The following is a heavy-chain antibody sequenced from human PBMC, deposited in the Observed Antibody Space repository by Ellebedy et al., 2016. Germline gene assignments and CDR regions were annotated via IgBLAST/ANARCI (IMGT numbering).Heavy chain of an antibody. CDR2: LFSGGST. J-gene: IGHJ4*02. CDR1: GGSISSYY. Sequence: SETLSLXCPVSGGSISSYYWSWIRQAPGKGLEWIGYLFSGGSTNYNPSLKSRVTISGDTSKNQFSLRLRSLSAADTAIYYCARLLPGSYLLDSWGQGTLVTVSA. CDR3: ARLLPGSYLLDS. D-gene: IGHD3-10*01. V-gene: IGHV4-59*01.